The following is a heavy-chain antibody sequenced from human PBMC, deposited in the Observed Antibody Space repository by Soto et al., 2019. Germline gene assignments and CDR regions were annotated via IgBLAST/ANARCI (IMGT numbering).Heavy chain of an antibody. Sequence: KPSETLSLTCAVSGGSISSSNWWSWVRQPPGKGLEWIGEIYHSGSTNYNPSLKSRVTISVDKSKNQFSLKLSSVTAADTAVYYCARDRAHYDFWSGFGPRGFDYWGQGTLVTVSS. CDR3: ARDRAHYDFWSGFGPRGFDY. J-gene: IGHJ4*02. CDR1: GGSISSSNW. D-gene: IGHD3-3*01. CDR2: IYHSGST. V-gene: IGHV4-4*02.